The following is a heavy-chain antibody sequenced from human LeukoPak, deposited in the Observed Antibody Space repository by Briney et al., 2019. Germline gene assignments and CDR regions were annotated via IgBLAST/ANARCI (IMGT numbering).Heavy chain of an antibody. CDR1: GGTFSSYA. Sequence: SVKVSCKASGGTFSSYAISGVRQAPGQGLEWMGRIIPMLGTANYAQKFQGRVTITADKSTNMAYMELTSLRSEDTAVYYCARSPLAYYYDSSGYYYWGQGTLVTVSS. CDR3: ARSPLAYYYDSSGYYY. V-gene: IGHV1-69*04. CDR2: IIPMLGTA. D-gene: IGHD3-22*01. J-gene: IGHJ4*02.